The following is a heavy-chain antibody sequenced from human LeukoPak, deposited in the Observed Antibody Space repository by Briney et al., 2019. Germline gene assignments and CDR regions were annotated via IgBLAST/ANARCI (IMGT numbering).Heavy chain of an antibody. Sequence: ASVRVSCKASGYTFTSYGISWVRQAPGQGLEWMGWISAYNGNTNYAQKLQGRVTMTTDTSTSTAYMELRSLRSDDTAVYYCARESQWLALSIFDYWGQGTLVTVSS. J-gene: IGHJ4*02. CDR1: GYTFTSYG. D-gene: IGHD6-19*01. CDR3: ARESQWLALSIFDY. V-gene: IGHV1-18*01. CDR2: ISAYNGNT.